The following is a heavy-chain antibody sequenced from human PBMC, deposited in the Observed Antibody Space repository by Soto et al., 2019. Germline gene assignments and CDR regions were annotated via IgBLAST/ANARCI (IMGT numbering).Heavy chain of an antibody. J-gene: IGHJ4*02. CDR3: ARKYSGFDY. D-gene: IGHD2-21*01. CDR1: GGSIGIYY. Sequence: TSETLSLTCTVSGGSIGIYYWTWVRQPPGKGLEWIGYIHYTGSTNYHPSLKSRVTISVDTSKNQFSLKLTSVTAADTAIYYCARKYSGFDYWGQGTLVTSPQ. V-gene: IGHV4-59*01. CDR2: IHYTGST.